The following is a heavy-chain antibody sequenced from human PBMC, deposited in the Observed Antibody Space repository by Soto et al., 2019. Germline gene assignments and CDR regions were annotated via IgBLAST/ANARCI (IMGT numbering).Heavy chain of an antibody. D-gene: IGHD6-19*01. J-gene: IGHJ4*02. V-gene: IGHV3-23*01. CDR2: ITSSGGST. CDR1: GFTFNNYA. Sequence: EVQLLESGGGLVQPGGSLRLSCAASGFTFNNYAMHWVRQAPGKGLEWVSTITSSGGSTYYTDSVNGRFTISRDNSKNPLYLQLNSLRADDTAVYYCAKQPSQWLTFDYWGQGTLFTVAS. CDR3: AKQPSQWLTFDY.